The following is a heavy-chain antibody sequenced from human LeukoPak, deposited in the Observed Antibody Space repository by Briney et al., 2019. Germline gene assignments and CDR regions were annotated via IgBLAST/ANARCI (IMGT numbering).Heavy chain of an antibody. D-gene: IGHD2-2*01. CDR2: INHSGST. Sequence: SETLSLTCAVYGGSFSGYYWSWIRQPPGKGLEWIGEINHSGSTNYNPSLKSRVTISVDTSKNQFSLKLSSVTAADTAVYYCARGRVPAAIRNYYYYMDVWGKGTTVTISS. J-gene: IGHJ6*03. CDR3: ARGRVPAAIRNYYYYMDV. V-gene: IGHV4-34*01. CDR1: GGSFSGYY.